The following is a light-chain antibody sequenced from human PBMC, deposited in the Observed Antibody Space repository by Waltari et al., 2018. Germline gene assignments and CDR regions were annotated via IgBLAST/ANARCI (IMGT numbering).Light chain of an antibody. Sequence: EIVVAQSPATLSLSPGERATLSCRASQSVSTHLGWYQQKPGQAPSLLIYDASTRATGIPARFSGSGSGTDFTLTISSLEPEDFAIYYCQQRGKWPITFGQGTRLEIK. CDR3: QQRGKWPIT. CDR1: QSVSTH. J-gene: IGKJ5*01. V-gene: IGKV3-11*01. CDR2: DAS.